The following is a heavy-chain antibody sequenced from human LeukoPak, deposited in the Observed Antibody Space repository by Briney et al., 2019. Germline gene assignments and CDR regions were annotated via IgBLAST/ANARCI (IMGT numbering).Heavy chain of an antibody. D-gene: IGHD2-15*01. J-gene: IGHJ4*02. CDR1: GGTFISYA. CDR2: IIPIFGTA. Sequence: SVKVSRKASGGTFISYAISWVRQAPGQGLEWMGGIIPIFGTANYAQKFQGRVTITADESTSTAYMELSSLRSEDTAVYYCARSPKGYCSGGSCYPFYYFDYWGQGTLVTVSS. CDR3: ARSPKGYCSGGSCYPFYYFDY. V-gene: IGHV1-69*13.